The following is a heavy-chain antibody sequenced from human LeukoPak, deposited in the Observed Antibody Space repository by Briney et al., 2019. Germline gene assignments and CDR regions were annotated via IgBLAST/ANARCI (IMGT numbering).Heavy chain of an antibody. J-gene: IGHJ4*02. V-gene: IGHV1-18*01. D-gene: IGHD3-10*01. CDR1: GYTFTSYG. CDR3: ASGPYNAMVRGVILDY. Sequence: GASVKVSCKASGYTFTSYGISWVRQAPGQGLEWMGWISAYNGNTNYAQKLQGRVTMTTDTSTSTAYMELRSLRSDDTAVYYCASGPYNAMVRGVILDYWGQGTLVTVSS. CDR2: ISAYNGNT.